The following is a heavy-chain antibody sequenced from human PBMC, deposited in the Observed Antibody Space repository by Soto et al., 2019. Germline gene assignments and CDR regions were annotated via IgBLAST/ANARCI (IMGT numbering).Heavy chain of an antibody. Sequence: VQLVESGGGVVQPGRSLRLSCAASGFTFSSYGMHWVRQAPGKGLEWVAVISYDGSNKYYADSVKGRFTISRDNSKNTLYLQMNSLRAEDTAVYYCASSYFDYWGQGTLVTVSS. CDR2: ISYDGSNK. CDR1: GFTFSSYG. CDR3: ASSYFDY. J-gene: IGHJ4*02. V-gene: IGHV3-30*03.